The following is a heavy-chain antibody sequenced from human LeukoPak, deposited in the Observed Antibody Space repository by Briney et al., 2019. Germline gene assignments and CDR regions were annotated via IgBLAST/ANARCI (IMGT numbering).Heavy chain of an antibody. D-gene: IGHD1-26*01. CDR1: GGSISSYY. CDR2: IYYSGST. CDR3: AREGSTGLSFDY. J-gene: IGHJ4*02. Sequence: PSETLSLTCTVSGGSISSYYWSWIRQPPGKGLEWIGYIYYSGSTSYNPSLKSRVTISVDTSKNQFSLKLSSVTAADTAVYYCAREGSTGLSFDYWGQGTLVTVSS. V-gene: IGHV4-59*01.